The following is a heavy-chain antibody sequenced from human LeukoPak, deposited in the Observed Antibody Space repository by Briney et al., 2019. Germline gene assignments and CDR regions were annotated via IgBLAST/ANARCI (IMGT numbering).Heavy chain of an antibody. J-gene: IGHJ3*02. Sequence: ASVRVSCKASGHTFTGYYMHWVRQAPGQGLEWMGWINANSGGTNYAQKFQGRVTMTRDTSISTAYMELSRLRSDDTAVYYCASKWVTYYYNSSYYHYPTNVFDIWGQGTMVTVSS. V-gene: IGHV1-2*02. CDR1: GHTFTGYY. CDR3: ASKWVTYYYNSSYYHYPTNVFDI. CDR2: INANSGGT. D-gene: IGHD3-22*01.